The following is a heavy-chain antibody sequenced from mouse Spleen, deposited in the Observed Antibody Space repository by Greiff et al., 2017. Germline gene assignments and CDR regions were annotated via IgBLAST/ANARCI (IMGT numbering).Heavy chain of an antibody. CDR1: GYAFSSSW. Sequence: VKVVESGPELVKPGASVKISCKASGYAFSSSWMNWVKQRPGKGLEWIGRIYPGDGDTNYNGKFKGKATLTADKSSSTAYMQLSSLTSEDSAVYYCTREGTITTVVDLFAYWGQGTLVTVSA. CDR2: IYPGDGDT. D-gene: IGHD1-1*01. J-gene: IGHJ3*01. CDR3: TREGTITTVVDLFAY. V-gene: IGHV1-82*01.